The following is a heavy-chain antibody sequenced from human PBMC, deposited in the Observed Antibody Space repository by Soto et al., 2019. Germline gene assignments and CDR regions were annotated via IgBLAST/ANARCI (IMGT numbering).Heavy chain of an antibody. CDR1: GPSITSGAHS. V-gene: IGHV4-31*02. D-gene: IGHD3-9*01. Sequence: QVRLRESGPGLVKPSQTLSLTCVVSGPSITSGAHSWHWIRQFPGQGLQYLGYIYFTGSTYYNPSLRSRATISLDNSKNHVSLRLTSVTAADTAVYFCARDLSEDIFTGTRPLGFGGQGTLVTVSA. CDR2: IYFTGST. J-gene: IGHJ4*02. CDR3: ARDLSEDIFTGTRPLGF.